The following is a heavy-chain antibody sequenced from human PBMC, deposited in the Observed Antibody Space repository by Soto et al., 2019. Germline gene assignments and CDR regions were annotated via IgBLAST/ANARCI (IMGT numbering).Heavy chain of an antibody. D-gene: IGHD3-10*01. J-gene: IGHJ6*03. CDR1: GYTFTSYD. CDR2: MNPNSGNT. Sequence: ASVKVSCKASGYTFTSYDINWVRQATGQGLEWMGWMNPNSGNTGYAQKFQGRVTMTRNTSISTAYMELSSLRSEDTAVCYCARGWRVDYYGSGSYYRSRSHYYYYYMDVWGKGTTVTVSS. CDR3: ARGWRVDYYGSGSYYRSRSHYYYYYMDV. V-gene: IGHV1-8*01.